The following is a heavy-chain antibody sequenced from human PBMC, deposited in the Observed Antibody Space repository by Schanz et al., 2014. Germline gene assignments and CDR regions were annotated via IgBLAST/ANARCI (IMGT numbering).Heavy chain of an antibody. CDR2: LSSDSRHV. V-gene: IGHV3-21*06. CDR3: AKDVDFWSGYYLDY. Sequence: EVQLVESGGGLVKPGGSLRLSCVASGFIFSSYNMNWVRQSPGKGLEWVSFLSSDSRHVYYVESAKGRFTISRDNAKNSLYLQMDSLRGDDTAVYYCAKDVDFWSGYYLDYWGQGTLVTVSS. D-gene: IGHD3-3*01. CDR1: GFIFSSYN. J-gene: IGHJ4*02.